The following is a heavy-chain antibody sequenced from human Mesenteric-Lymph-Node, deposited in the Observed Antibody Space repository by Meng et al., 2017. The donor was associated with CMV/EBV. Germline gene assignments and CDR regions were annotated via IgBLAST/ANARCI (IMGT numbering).Heavy chain of an antibody. J-gene: IGHJ6*02. CDR1: GYTFTGYY. CDR3: ARDVYCSSTSCSVDYYYYGMDV. Sequence: ASVKVSCKASGYTFTGYYMHWVRQAPGQGLEWMGWINPDSGGTNYAQKFQGRVTMTRDTSIGTAYMELSRLRSDDTAVYYCARDVYCSSTSCSVDYYYYGMDVWGQGTTVTVSS. V-gene: IGHV1-2*02. D-gene: IGHD2-2*01. CDR2: INPDSGGT.